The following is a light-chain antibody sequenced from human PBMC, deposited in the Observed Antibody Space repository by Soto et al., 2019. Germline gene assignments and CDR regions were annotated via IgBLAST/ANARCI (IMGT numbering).Light chain of an antibody. J-gene: IGKJ5*01. CDR2: GAS. Sequence: EIVLTQSPGTLSLSPGERATLSCRASQSVSSSYLACYQQKPGQAPRLLIYGASSRATGIPDRFSGSGSGTEFTLTISRREPEDFAVYYCQQYGSSPPITFGQGTRLEIK. CDR1: QSVSSSY. CDR3: QQYGSSPPIT. V-gene: IGKV3-20*01.